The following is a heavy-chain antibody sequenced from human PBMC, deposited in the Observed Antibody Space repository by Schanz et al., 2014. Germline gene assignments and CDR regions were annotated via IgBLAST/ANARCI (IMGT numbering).Heavy chain of an antibody. CDR1: GGSISSTNW. Sequence: QVQLQESGPGLVKPSGSLSLTCAVSGGSISSTNWWSWVRQPPGKALEWIGEIYHSGSTNYSPSRKSRFTISVAKTKNQFYRKGSSVTAADTAVYYCARGPYNSGWYGSYYFDYWGQGTLVTVSS. CDR2: IYHSGST. CDR3: ARGPYNSGWYGSYYFDY. D-gene: IGHD6-19*01. V-gene: IGHV4-4*02. J-gene: IGHJ4*02.